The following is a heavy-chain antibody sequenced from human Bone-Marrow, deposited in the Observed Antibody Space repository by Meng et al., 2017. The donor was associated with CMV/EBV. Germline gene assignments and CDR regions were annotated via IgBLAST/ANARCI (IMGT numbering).Heavy chain of an antibody. CDR2: IIPILGIA. D-gene: IGHD3-3*01. J-gene: IGHJ6*02. Sequence: SVKVSCKASGGTFSSYTISWVRQAPGQGLEWMGRIIPILGIANYAQKFQGRVTITADKSTSTAYMELSSLRSEETAVYYCARDPGGVLRLLEWSTHYYYFGMDVWGQGTTVTVSS. V-gene: IGHV1-69*04. CDR3: ARDPGGVLRLLEWSTHYYYFGMDV. CDR1: GGTFSSYT.